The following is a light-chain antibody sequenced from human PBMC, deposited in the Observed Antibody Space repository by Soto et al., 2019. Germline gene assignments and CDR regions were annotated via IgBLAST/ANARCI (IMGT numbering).Light chain of an antibody. CDR3: QSYDSSLSGDV. CDR2: GNS. J-gene: IGLJ1*01. V-gene: IGLV1-40*01. CDR1: SSNIGAGYD. Sequence: QSVLTQPPSVSGAPGQRVTISCTGSSSNIGAGYDVHGYQQLPGTAPKLLIYGNSNRPSGVPDRFSGSKSGTSASLAITGLQAEDEADYYCQSYDSSLSGDVFGTGTKLTLL.